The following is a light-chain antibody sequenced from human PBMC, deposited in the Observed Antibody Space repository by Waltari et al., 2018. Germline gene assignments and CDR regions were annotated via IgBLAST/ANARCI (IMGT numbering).Light chain of an antibody. CDR1: QSISRY. V-gene: IGKV3-20*01. Sequence: IMLTQXXXPLSLSPGERATLXCRSSQSISRYLAGYQQKPGQAPRRLIYGASTRATGIPDRFSGSGSGTDFSLTISGLEPEDSAVYYCQHHFRLPATFGQGTKVEIK. CDR3: QHHFRLPAT. J-gene: IGKJ1*01. CDR2: GAS.